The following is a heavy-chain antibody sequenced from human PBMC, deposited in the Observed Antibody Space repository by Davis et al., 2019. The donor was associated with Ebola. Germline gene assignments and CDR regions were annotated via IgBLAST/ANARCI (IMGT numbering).Heavy chain of an antibody. J-gene: IGHJ3*02. CDR2: ISSSSSYI. Sequence: GESLKISCAASGFTFSSYSMNWVRQAPGKGLEWVSSISSSSSYIYYADSVKGRFTISRDNAKNSLYLQMNSLRAEDTAVYYCARDRAPDFWTDAFDIWGQGTMVTVSS. D-gene: IGHD3-3*01. CDR3: ARDRAPDFWTDAFDI. V-gene: IGHV3-21*01. CDR1: GFTFSSYS.